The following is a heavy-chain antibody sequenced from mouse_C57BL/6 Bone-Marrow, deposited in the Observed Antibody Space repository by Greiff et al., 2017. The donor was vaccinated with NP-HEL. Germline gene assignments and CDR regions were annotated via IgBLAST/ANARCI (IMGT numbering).Heavy chain of an antibody. CDR2: INPGSGGT. V-gene: IGHV1-54*01. CDR1: GYAFTNYL. CDR3: ARSFYGSSPCYFDY. D-gene: IGHD1-1*01. J-gene: IGHJ2*01. Sequence: VKLMESGAELVRPGTSVKVSCKASGYAFTNYLIEWVKQRPGQGLEWIGVINPGSGGTNYNEKFKGKATLTADKSSSTAYMQLSSLTSGDAAVYFCARSFYGSSPCYFDYWGQGTTLTVSS.